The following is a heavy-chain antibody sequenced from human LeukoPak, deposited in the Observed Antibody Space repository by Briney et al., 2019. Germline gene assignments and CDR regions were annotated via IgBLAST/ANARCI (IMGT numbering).Heavy chain of an antibody. V-gene: IGHV1-69*13. CDR1: GGTFSSYA. CDR2: IIPIFGTA. CDR3: ASGEYYDILTGYSYYFDY. Sequence: SVKVSCKASGGTFSSYAISWVRQAPGQGLEWMGGIIPIFGTANYAQKFQGRVTITADESTSTAYMELSSLRSEDTAVYYCASGEYYDILTGYSYYFDYWGQGTLVTVST. D-gene: IGHD3-9*01. J-gene: IGHJ4*02.